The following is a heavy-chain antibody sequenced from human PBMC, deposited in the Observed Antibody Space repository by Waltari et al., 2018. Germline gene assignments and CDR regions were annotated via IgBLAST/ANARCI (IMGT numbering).Heavy chain of an antibody. Sequence: EVQLVESGGGLVMPGGSLRRSWAASGFTCRNTWLSWVRQAPGKGLDWGGPIKSRSAGGTTDYTSPVKGRFTISRDDSQNTLHLQMNSLKTEDTAVYYCTTDRFDWGQGILVTVSS. CDR2: IKSRSAGGTT. D-gene: IGHD3-16*01. CDR1: GFTCRNTW. CDR3: TTDRFD. V-gene: IGHV3-15*01. J-gene: IGHJ4*02.